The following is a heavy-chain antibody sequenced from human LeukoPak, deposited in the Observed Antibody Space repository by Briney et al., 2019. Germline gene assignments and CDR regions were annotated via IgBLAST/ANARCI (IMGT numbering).Heavy chain of an antibody. D-gene: IGHD3-10*01. CDR2: INHSGST. Sequence: PSETLSLTCAVYGGSFSGYYWSWIRQPPGKGLEWIGEINHSGSTNYNPSLKSRVTISVDTSKNQFSLKLSSVTAADTAVYYCARVSAWFEKKFDYWGQGTLVTVSS. CDR1: GGSFSGYY. CDR3: ARVSAWFEKKFDY. V-gene: IGHV4-34*01. J-gene: IGHJ4*02.